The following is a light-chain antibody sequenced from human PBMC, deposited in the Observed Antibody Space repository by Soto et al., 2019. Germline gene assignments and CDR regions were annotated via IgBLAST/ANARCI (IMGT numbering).Light chain of an antibody. CDR3: SSYTTSSTVV. J-gene: IGLJ2*01. CDR2: DVS. V-gene: IGLV2-14*01. Sequence: QSALSQPASLSGSPGQSITISCTGTSSDIGFYNYVSWYQQHPGKAPKLLIYDVSNRPSGVSNRFSGSKSGNTASLTISGLQTEDETDYYCSSYTTSSTVVFGGGTKVTVL. CDR1: SSDIGFYNY.